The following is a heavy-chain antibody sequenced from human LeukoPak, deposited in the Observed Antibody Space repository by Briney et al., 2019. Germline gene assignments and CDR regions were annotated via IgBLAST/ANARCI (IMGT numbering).Heavy chain of an antibody. CDR1: GYLFTGYY. V-gene: IGHV1-2*06. CDR3: ARGGGTARDAYNLPFEF. Sequence: GASVKVSCKASGYLFTGYYVHCVRQAPGQGLEWMGRINPNTGDTNYAQKFQGRVTMTRDTSISTAYMELSSLRSDDTAVYYCARGGGTARDAYNLPFEFWGQGTLVTVSS. CDR2: INPNTGDT. D-gene: IGHD5-24*01. J-gene: IGHJ4*02.